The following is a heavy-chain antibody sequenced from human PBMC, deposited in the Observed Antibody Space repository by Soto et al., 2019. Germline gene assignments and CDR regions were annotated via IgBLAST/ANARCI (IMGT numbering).Heavy chain of an antibody. CDR1: GGTFSSYA. Sequence: ASVKVSCKASGGTFSSYAISWVRQAPGQGLEWMGGIIPIFGTANYAQKFQGRVTITADKSTSTAYMELSSLRSEDTAVYYCARGDVAARPADAFDIWGQGTMVTVSS. V-gene: IGHV1-69*06. CDR3: ARGDVAARPADAFDI. D-gene: IGHD6-6*01. CDR2: IIPIFGTA. J-gene: IGHJ3*02.